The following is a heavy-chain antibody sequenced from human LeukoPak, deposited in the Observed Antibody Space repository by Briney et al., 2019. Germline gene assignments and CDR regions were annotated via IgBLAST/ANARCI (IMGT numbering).Heavy chain of an antibody. CDR2: ISSSSSYI. D-gene: IGHD6-19*01. V-gene: IGHV3-21*01. CDR1: GFTFSSYS. CDR3: AKVDSSGWYSLPH. Sequence: PGGSLRLSCAASGFTFSSYSMNWVRQAPGKGLEWVSSISSSSSYIYYADSVKGRFTISRDNAKNSLYLQMNSLRAEDTAVYYCAKVDSSGWYSLPHWGQGTLVTVSS. J-gene: IGHJ4*02.